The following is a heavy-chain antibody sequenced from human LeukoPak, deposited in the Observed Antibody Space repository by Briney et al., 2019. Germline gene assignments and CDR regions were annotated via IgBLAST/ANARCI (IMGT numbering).Heavy chain of an antibody. CDR2: IYSGGST. V-gene: IGHV3-66*02. Sequence: PGRSLRLSCAASGFTVSSNYMSWVRQAPGKGLEWVSVIYSGGSTYYADSVKGRFTISRDNSKNTLYLQMNSLRAEDTAVYYCARDPQDGYCSSTSCSNWGQGTLVTVSS. CDR1: GFTVSSNY. J-gene: IGHJ4*02. D-gene: IGHD2-2*03. CDR3: ARDPQDGYCSSTSCSN.